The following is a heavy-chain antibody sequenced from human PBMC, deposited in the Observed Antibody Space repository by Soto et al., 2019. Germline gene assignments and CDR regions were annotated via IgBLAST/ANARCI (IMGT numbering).Heavy chain of an antibody. D-gene: IGHD2-8*01. CDR3: AMHVHSAFTGDGVPV. Sequence: QRQLQESGPGLLKPSNTLSLTCTVSGGSITTGDHFWVWIRQPPGRGLAWIGTISDTGTTFYNPSPRRRTTGSVDSSRASFSLSLVSVTASESARHWCAMHVHSAFTGDGVPVWGQGPRVTVSS. CDR1: GGSITTGDHF. V-gene: IGHV4-39*01. CDR2: ISDTGTT. J-gene: IGHJ3*01.